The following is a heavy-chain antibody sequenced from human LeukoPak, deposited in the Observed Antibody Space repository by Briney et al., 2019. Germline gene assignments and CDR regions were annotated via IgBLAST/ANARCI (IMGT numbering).Heavy chain of an antibody. D-gene: IGHD2-2*01. CDR3: AKGDCSSTSLGNDAFDI. V-gene: IGHV3-30*02. J-gene: IGHJ3*02. Sequence: GGSLRLSCGASGFTFSNYAMSWVRQAPGKGLEWVAFIRYDGSNKYYADSVKGRFTISRDNSKNTLYLQMNSLRAEDTAVYYCAKGDCSSTSLGNDAFDIWGQGTMVTVSS. CDR2: IRYDGSNK. CDR1: GFTFSNYA.